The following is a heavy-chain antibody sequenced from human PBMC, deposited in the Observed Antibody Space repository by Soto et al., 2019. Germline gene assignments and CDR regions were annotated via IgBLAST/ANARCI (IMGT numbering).Heavy chain of an antibody. V-gene: IGHV1-69*06. D-gene: IGHD3-22*01. CDR2: IIPIFGTA. CDR1: GGTFSSYA. J-gene: IGHJ4*02. CDR3: ATNVDHYDSSGYPPAY. Sequence: GASVKVSCKASGGTFSSYAISWVRQAPGQGLEWMGGIIPIFGTANYAQKFQGRVTITADKSTSTAYMELSSLRSEDTAVYYCATNVDHYDSSGYPPAYWGQGTLVTVSS.